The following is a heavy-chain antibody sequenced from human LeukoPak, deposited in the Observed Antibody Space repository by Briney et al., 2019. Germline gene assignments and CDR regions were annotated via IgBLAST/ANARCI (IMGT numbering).Heavy chain of an antibody. CDR3: AKDTRAGVSGSFDY. CDR1: GFTFDDYA. CDR2: ITWSSGTM. Sequence: PGRSLRLSCTASGFTFDDYAMHWVRHAPGKGLEWVSGITWSSGTMVYADSVKGRFTISRDNAKNSPYLQMNSLRDEDTALYYCAKDTRAGVSGSFDYWGQGTLVTVSS. V-gene: IGHV3-9*01. J-gene: IGHJ4*02. D-gene: IGHD5-12*01.